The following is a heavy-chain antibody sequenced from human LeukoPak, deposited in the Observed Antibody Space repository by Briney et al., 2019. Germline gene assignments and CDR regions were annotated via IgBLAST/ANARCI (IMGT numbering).Heavy chain of an antibody. D-gene: IGHD3-22*01. CDR3: ARGERYYDSSGYYDIDY. V-gene: IGHV1-18*01. CDR1: GYTFTSYG. Sequence: ASVKVSCKASGYTFTSYGISWVRQAPGQGLEWMGWISAYNGNTNYVQKLQGRVTMTTDTSTSTAYMELRSLRSDDTAVYYCARGERYYDSSGYYDIDYWGQGTLVTVSS. CDR2: ISAYNGNT. J-gene: IGHJ4*02.